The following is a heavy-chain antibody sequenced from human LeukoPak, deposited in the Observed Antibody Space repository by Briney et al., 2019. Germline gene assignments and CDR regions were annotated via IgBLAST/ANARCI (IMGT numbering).Heavy chain of an antibody. CDR1: GFTFSSYE. CDR2: ISSSGSTI. V-gene: IGHV3-48*03. CDR3: AGDGVAVAGDFDY. D-gene: IGHD6-19*01. Sequence: GGSLRLSCAASGFTFSSYEMNWVRQAPGKGLEWVSYISSSGSTIYYADSVKGRFTISRDNSKNTLYLQMNSLRAEDTAVYYCAGDGVAVAGDFDYWGQGTLVTVSS. J-gene: IGHJ4*02.